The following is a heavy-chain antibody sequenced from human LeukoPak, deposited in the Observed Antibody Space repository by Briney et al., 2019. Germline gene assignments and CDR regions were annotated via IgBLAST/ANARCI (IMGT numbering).Heavy chain of an antibody. CDR2: FDPEDGET. CDR3: AARPSLGGYSGYDPFDY. V-gene: IGHV1-24*01. D-gene: IGHD5-12*01. J-gene: IGHJ4*02. CDR1: GYTLTELS. Sequence: ASVKVSCKVSGYTLTELSMHWVRQAPGKGLEWMGGFDPEDGETIYAQKFQGRVTMTEDTSTDTAYMELSSLRSEDTAAYYCAARPSLGGYSGYDPFDYWGQGTLVTVSS.